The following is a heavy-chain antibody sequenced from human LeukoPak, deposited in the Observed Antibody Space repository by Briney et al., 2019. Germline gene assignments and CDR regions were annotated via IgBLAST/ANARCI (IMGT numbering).Heavy chain of an antibody. CDR3: ARAGGGDIDAFDI. D-gene: IGHD2-21*02. Sequence: SETLSLTCTVSGGSISSYYWSWIRQPPGKGLEWIGYIYYSGSTNYNPSLKSRVTISVDTSKNQFSLKLSSVTAADTAVYYCARAGGGDIDAFDIWGQGIMVTVSS. J-gene: IGHJ3*02. V-gene: IGHV4-59*01. CDR2: IYYSGST. CDR1: GGSISSYY.